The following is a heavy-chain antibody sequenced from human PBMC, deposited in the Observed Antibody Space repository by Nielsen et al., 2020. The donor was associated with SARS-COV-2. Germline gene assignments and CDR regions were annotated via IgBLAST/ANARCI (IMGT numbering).Heavy chain of an antibody. Sequence: SETLSLTCAVSGGSVNSENYSWGWIRQSPGKGLEWIGEINSSGSTNYNPSLKSRLTISVDTSRKQFSLKLNSVTAADSAVYYCARVMVRGGIDPWGKGTPVALSS. V-gene: IGHV4-39*07. D-gene: IGHD3-10*01. CDR1: GGSVNSENYS. CDR2: INSSGST. CDR3: ARVMVRGGIDP. J-gene: IGHJ5*02.